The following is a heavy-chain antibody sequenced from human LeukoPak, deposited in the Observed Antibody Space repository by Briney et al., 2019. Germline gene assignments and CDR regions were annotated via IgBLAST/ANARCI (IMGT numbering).Heavy chain of an antibody. CDR3: ATSKYSGSY. V-gene: IGHV3-23*01. CDR2: ISGSGGRI. D-gene: IGHD1-26*01. J-gene: IGHJ4*02. CDR1: GFTFSSYA. Sequence: GGSLRLSCAASGFTFSSYAMSWVRQTPGKGLEWVSAISGSGGRIYYGASVKGRFTISRDNSKNTLNLQMNSLRAEDTAVYYCATSKYSGSYWGQGTLVTVSS.